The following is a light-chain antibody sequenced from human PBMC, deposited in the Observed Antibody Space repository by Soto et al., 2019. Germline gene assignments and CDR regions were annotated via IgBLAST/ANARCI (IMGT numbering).Light chain of an antibody. J-gene: IGLJ2*01. V-gene: IGLV2-14*01. Sequence: QSALTQPASVSGSPGQSITISCTGTSNDVGGYDYVSWYQQHPGKAPKLVIYEVTNRPSGVSNRFSGSKSGNTAALTISGLQAEDEADYHCSSYTSDNTVVFGGGTKLTVL. CDR3: SSYTSDNTVV. CDR1: SNDVGGYDY. CDR2: EVT.